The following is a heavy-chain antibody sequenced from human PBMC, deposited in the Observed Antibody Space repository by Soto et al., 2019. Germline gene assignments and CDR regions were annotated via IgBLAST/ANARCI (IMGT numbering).Heavy chain of an antibody. CDR2: IYSGGST. CDR1: GFTVSSNY. V-gene: IGHV3-53*01. J-gene: IGHJ3*02. CDR3: ARGGGVVAAHDAFDI. D-gene: IGHD2-15*01. Sequence: HPGGSLRLSCAASGFTVSSNYMSWVRQAPGKGLEWVSVIYSGGSTYYADSVKGRFTISRDNSKNTLYLQMNSLRAEDTAVYYCARGGGVVAAHDAFDIWGQGTMATVSS.